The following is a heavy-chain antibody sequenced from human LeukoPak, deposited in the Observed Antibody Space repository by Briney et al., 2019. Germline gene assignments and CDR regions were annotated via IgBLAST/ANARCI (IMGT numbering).Heavy chain of an antibody. J-gene: IGHJ4*02. Sequence: GGSLRLSCAASGFSFSSYAMCWVRQAPGKGLEWVSTVSASGRATYYADSVKGRFTISRDNSKNTVFLQMSSLRAEDTAVYYCAKTGTEEGYGIYFDHWGQGTLVTVSS. D-gene: IGHD5-24*01. CDR1: GFSFSSYA. CDR3: AKTGTEEGYGIYFDH. V-gene: IGHV3-23*01. CDR2: VSASGRAT.